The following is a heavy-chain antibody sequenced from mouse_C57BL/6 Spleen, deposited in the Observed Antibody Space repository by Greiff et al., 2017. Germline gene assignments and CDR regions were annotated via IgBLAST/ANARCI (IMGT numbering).Heavy chain of an antibody. CDR1: GYSFTGYY. CDR2: INPSTGGT. CDR3: ARWGYYYGSTYQYFDV. D-gene: IGHD1-1*01. V-gene: IGHV1-42*01. Sequence: VQLQQSGPELVKPGASVKLSCKASGYSFTGYYMNWVKQSPEKSLEWIGEINPSTGGTTYNQKFKAKATLTVDKSSSTAYMQLKSLTSEDSAVYYCARWGYYYGSTYQYFDVWGTGTTLTVSS. J-gene: IGHJ1*03.